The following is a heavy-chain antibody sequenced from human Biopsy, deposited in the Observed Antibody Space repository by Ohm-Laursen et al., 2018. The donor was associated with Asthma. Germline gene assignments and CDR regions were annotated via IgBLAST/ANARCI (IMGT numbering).Heavy chain of an antibody. D-gene: IGHD2-15*01. Sequence: SQTLSLTCPVSYGSITSGGYYWTWIRQHPGKGLEWIGFIYYSGSTYYNPSLTSRVSISVDTSQNQFPLKLSSVTAADSAVYYCARLSLEGYLTYNYFDPWGQGAPVTVSS. V-gene: IGHV4-30-4*08. CDR2: IYYSGST. J-gene: IGHJ5*02. CDR1: YGSITSGGYY. CDR3: ARLSLEGYLTYNYFDP.